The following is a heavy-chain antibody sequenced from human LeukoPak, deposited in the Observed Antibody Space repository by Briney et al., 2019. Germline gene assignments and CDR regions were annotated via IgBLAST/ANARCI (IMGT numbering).Heavy chain of an antibody. CDR1: GFTFSDYY. V-gene: IGHV3-15*01. CDR3: TTTYYYDSSGYYGGAFDI. Sequence: GGSLRLSCAASGFTFSDYYMSWVRQAPGKGLEWVGRIKSKTDGGTTDYAAPVKGRFTISRDDSKNTLYLQMNSLKTEDTAVYYCTTTYYYDSSGYYGGAFDIWGQGTMVTVSS. D-gene: IGHD3-22*01. CDR2: IKSKTDGGTT. J-gene: IGHJ3*02.